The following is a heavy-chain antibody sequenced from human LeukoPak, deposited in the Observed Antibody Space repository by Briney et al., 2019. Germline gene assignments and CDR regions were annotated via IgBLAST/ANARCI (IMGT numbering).Heavy chain of an antibody. CDR1: GLTFSNYA. V-gene: IGHV3-23*01. J-gene: IGHJ3*02. D-gene: IGHD4-17*01. Sequence: RGSLRLSCAASGLTFSNYAMTWVRQAPGKGLEWVSSIIVSGSRTYYADSVEGRFTISRDNSKNTLYLQMNSLRAEDTALYYCSKDPNGDYIGAFDMWGPGTLVTVSS. CDR3: SKDPNGDYIGAFDM. CDR2: IIVSGSRT.